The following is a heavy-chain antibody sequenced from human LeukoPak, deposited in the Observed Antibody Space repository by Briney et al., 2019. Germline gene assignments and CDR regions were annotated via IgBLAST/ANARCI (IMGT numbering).Heavy chain of an antibody. Sequence: SVKVSCKASGYTFTSYYMHWVRQAPGQGLEWMGIINPSGGSTSYAQKFQGRVTMTRDTSTSTVYMELSSLRSEDTAVYYCARDRVPYGDYVGGLAYWGQGTLVTVSS. J-gene: IGHJ4*02. CDR2: INPSGGST. V-gene: IGHV1-46*01. CDR3: ARDRVPYGDYVGGLAY. D-gene: IGHD4-17*01. CDR1: GYTFTSYY.